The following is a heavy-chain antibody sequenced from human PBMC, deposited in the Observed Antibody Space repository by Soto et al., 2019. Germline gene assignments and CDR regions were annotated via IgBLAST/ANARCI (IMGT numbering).Heavy chain of an antibody. Sequence: PSETLSLTCAVYGGSFSGYYWSWIRQPPGKGLEWIGYIYYTGSTTYNPSLKSRVTISLDTSKNQFSLKLNSVTAADTAVYYCARHAFGSGFYYGMGVWGQGTTVTVSS. V-gene: IGHV4-59*08. CDR1: GGSFSGYY. D-gene: IGHD3-10*01. J-gene: IGHJ6*02. CDR2: IYYTGST. CDR3: ARHAFGSGFYYGMGV.